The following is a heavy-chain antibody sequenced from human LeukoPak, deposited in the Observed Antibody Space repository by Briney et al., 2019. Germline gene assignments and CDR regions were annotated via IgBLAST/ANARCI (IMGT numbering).Heavy chain of an antibody. V-gene: IGHV3-23*01. J-gene: IGHJ4*02. CDR2: ISGSGDST. Sequence: QPGGSLRLSCAASGFTFSSYAMSWVRQAPGKGLEWVSGISGSGDSTYYADSVKGRFTISRDNSKNTLYLQMNSLRAEDTAVYYCARVPAYCGGDCYLDYWGQGTLVTVSS. CDR3: ARVPAYCGGDCYLDY. CDR1: GFTFSSYA. D-gene: IGHD2-21*02.